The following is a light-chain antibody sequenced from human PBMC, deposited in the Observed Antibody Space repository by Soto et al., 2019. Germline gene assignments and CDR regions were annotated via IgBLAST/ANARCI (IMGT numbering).Light chain of an antibody. Sequence: PMSQSKSSLSASVGDRVTITLQARQDVSNYLNWYQQKLGKAPKLLIGESSNVETRVASRFSGSGSGTYFSFIISILQPEDFATYCCQQYSKLNTFGQGTLLDIK. J-gene: IGKJ5*01. CDR1: QDVSNY. V-gene: IGKV1-33*01. CDR3: QQYSKLNT. CDR2: ESS.